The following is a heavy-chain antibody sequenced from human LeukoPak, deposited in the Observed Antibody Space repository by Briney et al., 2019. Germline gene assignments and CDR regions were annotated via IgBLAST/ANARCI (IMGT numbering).Heavy chain of an antibody. CDR3: AKSGGYGLIDY. V-gene: IGHV4-4*07. J-gene: IGHJ4*01. D-gene: IGHD1-26*01. CDR2: IYTSGST. CDR1: GGSISSYY. Sequence: PSETLSLTCTVSGGSISSYYWSWIRQPAGKGLEWIGRIYTSGSTYYNSSLKSRVTISVDTSKNQVSLKLNSVTAADSAMYYCAKSGGYGLIDYWGQGTLVTVSS.